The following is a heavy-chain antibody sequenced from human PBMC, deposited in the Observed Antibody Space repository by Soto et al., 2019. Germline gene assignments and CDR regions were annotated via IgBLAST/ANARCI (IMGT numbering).Heavy chain of an antibody. Sequence: QVQLVESGGGVVQPGRSLRLSCAASGFTFTNYAIHWVRQAPGKGLEWVAVISYDGSHKYYADSVKGRFTISRDNSKNTLYLQMNSLRVEDTAVYYCARKGDPTNWGSGTAFDVWGQGTMVTVSS. CDR1: GFTFTNYA. V-gene: IGHV3-30-3*01. CDR3: ARKGDPTNWGSGTAFDV. CDR2: ISYDGSHK. D-gene: IGHD7-27*01. J-gene: IGHJ3*01.